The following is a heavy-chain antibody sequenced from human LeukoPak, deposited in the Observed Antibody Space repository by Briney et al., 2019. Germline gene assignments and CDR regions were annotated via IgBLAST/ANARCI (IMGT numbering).Heavy chain of an antibody. CDR2: ISGSGGST. Sequence: GRSLRLSCAASGFTFSSYAMSWVRHAPGKGLEWVSAISGSGGSTYYADSVKGRFTISRDNSKNTLYLQMNSLRAEDTAVYYCAKDGAVVGITTGNDYWGQGTLVTVSS. CDR3: AKDGAVVGITTGNDY. CDR1: GFTFSSYA. J-gene: IGHJ4*02. V-gene: IGHV3-23*01. D-gene: IGHD2-2*01.